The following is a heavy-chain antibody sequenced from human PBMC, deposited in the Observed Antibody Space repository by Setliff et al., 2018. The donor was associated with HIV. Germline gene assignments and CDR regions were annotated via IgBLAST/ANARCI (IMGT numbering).Heavy chain of an antibody. CDR1: GFTFSSYE. CDR2: ISSSDSTV. J-gene: IGHJ4*02. CDR3: ARLSPPDDYGDLGGVDY. V-gene: IGHV3-48*03. D-gene: IGHD4-17*01. Sequence: PGGSLRLSCAASGFTFSSYEVNWVRQAPGKGLEWVAYISSSDSTVYYIDSVKGRFTIYRHNAENSLFLQMDSMRAEDTAVYYCARLSPPDDYGDLGGVDYWGQGTLVTVSS.